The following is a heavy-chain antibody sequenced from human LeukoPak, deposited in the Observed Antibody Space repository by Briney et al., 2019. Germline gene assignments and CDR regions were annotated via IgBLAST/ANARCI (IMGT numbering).Heavy chain of an antibody. D-gene: IGHD1-26*01. Sequence: GGSLRLSCAASGFTFSSYGMHWVRQAPGKGLEWVAVMWYDGSNKYYADSVKGRFTISRDNSKNTLYLQMNSLRAEDTAVYYCARGRTSGSSARYYYYGMDVWGQGTTVTVSS. CDR2: MWYDGSNK. J-gene: IGHJ6*02. CDR1: GFTFSSYG. V-gene: IGHV3-33*01. CDR3: ARGRTSGSSARYYYYGMDV.